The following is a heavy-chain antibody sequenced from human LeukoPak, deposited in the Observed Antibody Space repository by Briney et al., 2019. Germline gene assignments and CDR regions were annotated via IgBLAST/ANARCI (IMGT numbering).Heavy chain of an antibody. D-gene: IGHD3-22*01. CDR1: GFTFSSYA. Sequence: QPGGSLRLSCAASGFTFSSYAMSWVRQAPGKGLEWVSGLGWNGGSIGYADSVKGRFTISRDNARNSLYLQMNSLRAEDTALYYCAKDISPFYDSSGYLGHDAFHVWGQGTMVTVSS. CDR2: LGWNGGSI. CDR3: AKDISPFYDSSGYLGHDAFHV. V-gene: IGHV3-9*01. J-gene: IGHJ3*01.